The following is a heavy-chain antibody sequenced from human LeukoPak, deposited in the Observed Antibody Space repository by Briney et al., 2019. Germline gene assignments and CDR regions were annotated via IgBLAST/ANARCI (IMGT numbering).Heavy chain of an antibody. CDR2: ISSTGGTT. CDR1: GITFSSYG. V-gene: IGHV3-23*01. J-gene: IGHJ4*02. D-gene: IGHD6-6*01. Sequence: GGSLRLSCAASGITFSSYGMSWVRQAPGKGLEWVSSISSTGGTTYYADSVKGRFTISRDNSKNTLYLQMNSLRAEDTAVYYCARGLSGYSSSLGYWGQGTLVTVSS. CDR3: ARGLSGYSSSLGY.